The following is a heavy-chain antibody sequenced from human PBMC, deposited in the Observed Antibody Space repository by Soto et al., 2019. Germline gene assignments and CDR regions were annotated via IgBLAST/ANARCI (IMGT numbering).Heavy chain of an antibody. CDR3: ARPLTTSSSSDKYAMDV. CDR1: GYSFTSYW. V-gene: IGHV5-51*01. D-gene: IGHD6-6*01. J-gene: IGHJ6*02. CDR2: IYPGDSDT. Sequence: GESLKISCKGSGYSFTSYWIGWVRQMPGKGLEWMGIIYPGDSDTRYSPSFQGQVTISADKSISTAYLQWRSLKASDTAMYYCARPLTTSSSSDKYAMDVWGQGTTVTVSS.